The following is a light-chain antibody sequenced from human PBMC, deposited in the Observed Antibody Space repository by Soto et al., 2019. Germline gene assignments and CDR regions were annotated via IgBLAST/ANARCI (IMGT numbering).Light chain of an antibody. CDR1: QSVLSSSNNKNY. Sequence: DIVMTQSPESLAVSLGERATINCRSSQSVLSSSNNKNYLVWYQQKPGQPPKLLISWASTRESGVPDRFSGSGSGTDFTLTISSLQAEDVAFYYCQQSYNSPITFGQGTRLEIK. CDR2: WAS. CDR3: QQSYNSPIT. J-gene: IGKJ5*01. V-gene: IGKV4-1*01.